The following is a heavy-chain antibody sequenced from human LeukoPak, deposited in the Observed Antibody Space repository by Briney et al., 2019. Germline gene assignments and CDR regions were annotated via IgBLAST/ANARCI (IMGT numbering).Heavy chain of an antibody. Sequence: GGSLRLSCAASGFTFSIYGMHWVRQAPGKGLEWVAVIWNDGSNKYYADSVKGRFTISRDNSKNTLYLQMNSLRAEDTAVYSCARASGPFDCWGQGTLVTVSS. D-gene: IGHD3-10*01. CDR2: IWNDGSNK. V-gene: IGHV3-33*01. CDR3: ARASGPFDC. CDR1: GFTFSIYG. J-gene: IGHJ4*02.